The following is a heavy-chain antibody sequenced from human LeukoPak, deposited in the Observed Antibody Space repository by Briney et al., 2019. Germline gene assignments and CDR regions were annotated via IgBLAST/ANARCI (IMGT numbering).Heavy chain of an antibody. V-gene: IGHV4-59*01. J-gene: IGHJ3*02. D-gene: IGHD5-24*01. CDR3: ARDIDNFREIFAFHI. CDR2: IYYSGST. Sequence: SGTLSLTCTVSGGSISSYYWSWIRQPPGKGLEWIGYIYYSGSTNYNPSLKSRVTISVDTAKNQFSLKLSSVTAADTAVYYCARDIDNFREIFAFHIWGQGTMVTVSS. CDR1: GGSISSYY.